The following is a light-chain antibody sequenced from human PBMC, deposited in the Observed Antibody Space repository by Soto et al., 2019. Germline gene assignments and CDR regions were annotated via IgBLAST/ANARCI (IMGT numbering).Light chain of an antibody. J-gene: IGKJ5*01. V-gene: IGKV3-15*01. CDR2: AAS. Sequence: VMTQSPASLCVSGGERATLSWRASESFTANLAWYQQKPGQCHRLLIYAASTRATGIPARFSGSGCGTELTLTISSLQSQDFVAYYRQQYKDRLTITFGQGTKLEIK. CDR3: QQYKDRLTIT. CDR1: ESFTAN.